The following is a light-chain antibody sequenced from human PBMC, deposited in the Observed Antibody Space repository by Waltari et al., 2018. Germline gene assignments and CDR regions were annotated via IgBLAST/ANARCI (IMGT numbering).Light chain of an antibody. CDR1: RSDVGGYNY. CDR3: SSYTTSSTLV. J-gene: IGLJ2*01. Sequence: QSALTQPASVSGSPGQSITISCTGTRSDVGGYNYVSWYQQHPGKAPKLMIYDVTDRPSGVSTRFSGSKSGNTASLTISGLQAEDEADYYCSSYTTSSTLVFGGGTKLTVL. V-gene: IGLV2-14*03. CDR2: DVT.